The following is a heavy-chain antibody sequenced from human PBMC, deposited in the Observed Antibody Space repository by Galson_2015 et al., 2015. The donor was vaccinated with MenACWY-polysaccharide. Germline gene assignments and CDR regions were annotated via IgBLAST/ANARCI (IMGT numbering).Heavy chain of an antibody. CDR2: INYSGST. V-gene: IGHV4-59*01. CDR1: GGSISNSY. J-gene: IGHJ2*01. Sequence: SETLSLTCTVSGGSISNSYWNWIRQPPGKGLEWVGCINYSGSTNHNPSLKSRVTMSVDTSKNQFSLNLTSVTDADTAVYYCARAIAVAGQRRDFDLWGRGTLVTVSS. D-gene: IGHD6-19*01. CDR3: ARAIAVAGQRRDFDL.